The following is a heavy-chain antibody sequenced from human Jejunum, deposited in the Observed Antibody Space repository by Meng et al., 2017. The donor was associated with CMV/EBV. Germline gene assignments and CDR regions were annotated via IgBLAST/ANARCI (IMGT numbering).Heavy chain of an antibody. CDR3: ANPNYYDSNGAY. V-gene: IGHV3-23*01. J-gene: IGHJ4*02. CDR2: IKGSGDKT. D-gene: IGHD3-22*01. CDR1: GFMFEDYA. Sequence: GASGFMFEDYAMSWVRQAPGKGLEWVSSIKGSGDKTYYADSVKGRFTISRDNSKTTLYLQMNSLRADDTAVYYCANPNYYDSNGAYWGQGTLVTVSS.